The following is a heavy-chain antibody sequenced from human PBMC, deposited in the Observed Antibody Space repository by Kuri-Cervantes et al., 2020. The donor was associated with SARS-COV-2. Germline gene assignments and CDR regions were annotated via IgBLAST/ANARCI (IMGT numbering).Heavy chain of an antibody. CDR1: GGSISSSSYY. CDR3: ASFLQQQPYDY. Sequence: SETLSLTCTVSGGSISSSSYYWGWIRQPPGKGLEWNGSIYYSGSTYYNPSLKSRVTISVDKSKNQFSLKLSSVTAADTAVYYCASFLQQQPYDYWGQGTLVTVSS. CDR2: IYYSGST. D-gene: IGHD6-13*01. V-gene: IGHV4-39*07. J-gene: IGHJ4*02.